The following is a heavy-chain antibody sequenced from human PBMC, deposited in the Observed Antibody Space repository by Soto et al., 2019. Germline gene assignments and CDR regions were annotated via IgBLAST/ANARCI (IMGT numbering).Heavy chain of an antibody. V-gene: IGHV1-18*01. CDR2: ISAYNGNT. Sequence: GASVKVSCKASGYTFSNYGISWVRQAPGQGLEWMGWISAYNGNTKYVQKFQGRVIMTTDTSASTAYMELRSLRSDDTAVYYCARQKSSLYGGYPAPYYYYGMDVWGQGTTVTVSS. D-gene: IGHD5-12*01. CDR3: ARQKSSLYGGYPAPYYYYGMDV. CDR1: GYTFSNYG. J-gene: IGHJ6*02.